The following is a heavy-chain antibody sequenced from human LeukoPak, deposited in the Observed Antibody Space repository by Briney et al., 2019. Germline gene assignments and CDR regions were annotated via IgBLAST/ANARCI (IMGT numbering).Heavy chain of an antibody. CDR2: IKQDGSEK. Sequence: GGSLRLSCVASGFTLSTYWTTWVRQAPGKGLEWVANIKQDGSEKYYVDSVKGRFTISRDNAKKLLYLQMNSLRVEDTAVYYCARDRGSSGRLGRFDNWGQGTLVTVSP. CDR3: ARDRGSSGRLGRFDN. V-gene: IGHV3-7*01. D-gene: IGHD6-19*01. J-gene: IGHJ4*02. CDR1: GFTLSTYW.